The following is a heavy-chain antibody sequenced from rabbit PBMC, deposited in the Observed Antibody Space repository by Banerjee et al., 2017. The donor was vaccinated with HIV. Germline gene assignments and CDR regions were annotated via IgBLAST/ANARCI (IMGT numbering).Heavy chain of an antibody. V-gene: IGHV1S45*01. CDR3: ARAIHITWSYTRLDL. CDR2: VDGGSGST. CDR1: GFSFSGSQW. J-gene: IGHJ3*01. D-gene: IGHD6-1*01. Sequence: QEQLVESGGGLVQPEGSLTLTCTASGFSFSGSQWPCWVRQAPGKGLEWIGCVDGGSGSTYYANWAKGRFTMSKTSSTTVTLRMASLTAADTATYFCARAIHITWSYTRLDLWGPGTLVTVS.